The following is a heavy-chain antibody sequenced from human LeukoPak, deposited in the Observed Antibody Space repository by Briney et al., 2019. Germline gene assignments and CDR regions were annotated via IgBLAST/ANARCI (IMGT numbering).Heavy chain of an antibody. D-gene: IGHD1-20*01. CDR1: GGSISSSSYY. CDR3: ARIITENLRRFDY. Sequence: SETLSLTCTVSGGSISSSSYYWGWIRQPPGKGLEWIGSIHYSGNTYYNPSLKSRVTISVDTSKNQFSLKLSSVTAADTAVYYCARIITENLRRFDYWGQGTLVTVSS. CDR2: IHYSGNT. V-gene: IGHV4-39*01. J-gene: IGHJ4*02.